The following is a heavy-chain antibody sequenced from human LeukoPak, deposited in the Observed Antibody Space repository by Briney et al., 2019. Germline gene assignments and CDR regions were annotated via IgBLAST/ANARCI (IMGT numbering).Heavy chain of an antibody. D-gene: IGHD2-15*01. CDR3: ARAKGGCSGGSCYFDY. CDR1: GGSISSHY. J-gene: IGHJ4*02. CDR2: IYYSGST. Sequence: SETLSLTCTVSGGSISSHYWSWIRQPPGKGLEWIGYIYYSGSTNYNPPLKSRVTISVDTSKNQFSLKLSSVTAADTAVYYCARAKGGCSGGSCYFDYWGQGTLVTVSP. V-gene: IGHV4-59*11.